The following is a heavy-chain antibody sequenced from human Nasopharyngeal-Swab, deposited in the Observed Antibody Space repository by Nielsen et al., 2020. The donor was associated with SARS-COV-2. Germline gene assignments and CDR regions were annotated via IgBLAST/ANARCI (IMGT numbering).Heavy chain of an antibody. V-gene: IGHV3-7*02. CDR3: ARVSRYYDILTGYYAEDGMDV. CDR2: IKQDGSEK. J-gene: IGHJ6*02. D-gene: IGHD3-9*01. Sequence: VRQMPGKGLEWVANIKQDGSEKYYVDSVKGRFTISRDNAKNSLYLQMNSLRAEDTAVYYCARVSRYYDILTGYYAEDGMDVWGRGTTVTVSS.